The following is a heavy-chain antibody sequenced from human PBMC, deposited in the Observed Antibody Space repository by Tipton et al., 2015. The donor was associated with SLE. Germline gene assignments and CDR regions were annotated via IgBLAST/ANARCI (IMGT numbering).Heavy chain of an antibody. Sequence: KPSETLSLTCAVYGGSFSGYYWSWIRQPPGKGLEWIGEINHSGSTNYNPSLKSRITISVDTSKNQFSLRLSSVTAADTAVYYCARGRPRVTQAWGGYYYYMDVWGKGTTVTVSS. CDR3: ARGRPRVTQAWGGYYYYMDV. V-gene: IGHV4-34*01. CDR2: INHSGST. J-gene: IGHJ6*03. D-gene: IGHD3-16*01. CDR1: GGSFSGYY.